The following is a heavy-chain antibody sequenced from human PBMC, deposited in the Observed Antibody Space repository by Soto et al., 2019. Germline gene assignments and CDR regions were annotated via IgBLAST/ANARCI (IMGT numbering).Heavy chain of an antibody. D-gene: IGHD3-9*01. CDR3: ARCYDILTGYQAEWFDP. V-gene: IGHV4-59*08. CDR1: GGSISSYY. Sequence: SETLSLTCTVSGGSISSYYWSWIRQPPGKGLEWIGYIYYSGSTNYNPSLKSRVTISVDTSKNQFSLKLSSVTAADTAVYYCARCYDILTGYQAEWFDPWGQGTPVTVSS. J-gene: IGHJ5*02. CDR2: IYYSGST.